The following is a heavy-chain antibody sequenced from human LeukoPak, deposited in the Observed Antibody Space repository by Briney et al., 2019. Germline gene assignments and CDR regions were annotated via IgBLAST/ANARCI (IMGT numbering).Heavy chain of an antibody. CDR2: ISGSGGST. Sequence: GGSLRLSCAASGFTFSSYAMSWVRQAPGKGLEWVSGISGSGGSTDYADSVKGRFTVSKDNSKTTLYLQMNSLRAEDTAVYYCAKDRRVTYGYLGYAFDIWGQGTMVTVSS. V-gene: IGHV3-23*01. D-gene: IGHD5-18*01. J-gene: IGHJ3*02. CDR3: AKDRRVTYGYLGYAFDI. CDR1: GFTFSSYA.